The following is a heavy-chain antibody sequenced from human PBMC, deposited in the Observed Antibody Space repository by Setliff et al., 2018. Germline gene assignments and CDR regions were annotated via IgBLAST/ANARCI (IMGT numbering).Heavy chain of an antibody. D-gene: IGHD2-2*01. CDR2: IYWDDDK. Sequence: SGPTLVNPTQTLSLICTVSGFSLNTDGVGVGWIRQPPGKALEWLALIYWDDDKRYSPSLKSRLTITKDTSKNQVVLTVTNLGPVDTATYYCARRRGVVVSSWFDPWGQGTLVTVSS. CDR1: GFSLNTDGVG. J-gene: IGHJ5*02. CDR3: ARRRGVVVSSWFDP. V-gene: IGHV2-5*02.